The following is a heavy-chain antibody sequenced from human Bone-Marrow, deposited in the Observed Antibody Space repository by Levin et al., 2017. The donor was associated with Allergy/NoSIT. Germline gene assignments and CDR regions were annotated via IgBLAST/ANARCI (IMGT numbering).Heavy chain of an antibody. V-gene: IGHV3-48*01. D-gene: IGHD3-10*01. CDR2: ISSNVSII. Sequence: GESLKISCAASGFTFSTYSMIWVRQSPGKGLEWVSYISSNVSIIHYADSVKGRFTISRDNAKNSLHLQMNSLRVEDTAVYYCVRGKGSYWGQGTLVTVSS. CDR3: VRGKGSY. CDR1: GFTFSTYS. J-gene: IGHJ4*02.